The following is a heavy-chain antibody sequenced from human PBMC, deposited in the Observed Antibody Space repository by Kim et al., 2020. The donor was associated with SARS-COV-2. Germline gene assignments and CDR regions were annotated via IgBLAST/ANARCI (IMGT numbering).Heavy chain of an antibody. CDR1: GYTFTSYG. CDR2: ISAYNGDT. CDR3: ARSGCSGGSCYYGRYFDP. V-gene: IGHV1-18*01. J-gene: IGHJ5*02. D-gene: IGHD2-15*01. Sequence: ASVKVSCKASGYTFTSYGVIWVRQAPGQGLEWMGWISAYNGDTKCAQKLQGRITLTTETSTSTAYMELRSLRSDDTAVYYCARSGCSGGSCYYGRYFDPWGQGTLVTVSS.